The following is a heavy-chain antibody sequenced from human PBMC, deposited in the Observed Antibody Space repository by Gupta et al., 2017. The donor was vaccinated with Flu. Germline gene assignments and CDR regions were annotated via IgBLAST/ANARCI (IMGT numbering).Heavy chain of an antibody. CDR2: IYYSGST. D-gene: IGHD6-13*01. V-gene: IGHV4-59*08. CDR3: ARRASTGINNPFDY. Sequence: QVQLQEPGPGLVKPSETLSLTCTVSGGSISSYYWSWIRQPPGKGLEWIGYIYYSGSTNYNPSLKSRVTISVDTSKNQFSLKLSSVTAADTAVYYCARRASTGINNPFDYWGQGTLVTVSS. CDR1: GGSISSYY. J-gene: IGHJ4*02.